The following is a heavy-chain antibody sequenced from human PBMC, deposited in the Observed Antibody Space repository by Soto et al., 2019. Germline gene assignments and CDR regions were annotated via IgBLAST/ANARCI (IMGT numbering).Heavy chain of an antibody. CDR2: INPNSGGT. CDR1: YY. D-gene: IGHD5-12*01. J-gene: IGHJ6*02. Sequence: YYMHWVRQAPGQGLEWMGWINPNSGGTNYAQKFQGRVTMTRDTSISTAYMELSRLRDEDTAVYYCARDSGYSGIRRELYYYYGMDVWGQGTTVTVSS. CDR3: ARDSGYSGIRRELYYYYGMDV. V-gene: IGHV1-2*02.